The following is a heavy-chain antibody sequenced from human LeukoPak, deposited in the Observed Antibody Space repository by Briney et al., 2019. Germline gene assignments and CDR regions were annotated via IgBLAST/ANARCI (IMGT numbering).Heavy chain of an antibody. CDR3: ARDAPGAGGFDY. CDR1: GFTISSQA. D-gene: IGHD1-14*01. CDR2: IGISDVDR. J-gene: IGHJ4*02. Sequence: GGSLRLSCAASGFTISSQAMSWVRQAPGKGLECVSTIGISDVDRHYADSVKGRFSISRDNSKSTLYLQMNSLRAEDTAVYYCARDAPGAGGFDYWGQGTLVTVSS. V-gene: IGHV3-23*01.